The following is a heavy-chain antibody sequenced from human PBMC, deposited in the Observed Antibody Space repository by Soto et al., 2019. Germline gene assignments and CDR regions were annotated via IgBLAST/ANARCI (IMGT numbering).Heavy chain of an antibody. J-gene: IGHJ4*02. D-gene: IGHD2-15*01. CDR3: ARDVRYCSGGSCYDLHY. CDR2: INAGNGNT. Sequence: ASVKVSCKASGYTFTSYAMHWVRQAPGQRLEWMGWINAGNGNTKYSQKFQGRVTITRDTSESTAYMELSSLRSEDTAVYYCARDVRYCSGGSCYDLHYWGQGTLVTVSS. V-gene: IGHV1-3*01. CDR1: GYTFTSYA.